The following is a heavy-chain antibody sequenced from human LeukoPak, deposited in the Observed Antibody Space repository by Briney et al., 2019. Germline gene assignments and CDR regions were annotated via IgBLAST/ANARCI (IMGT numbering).Heavy chain of an antibody. CDR2: IHYSGNT. D-gene: IGHD2-15*01. CDR1: GGSISSTRYF. Sequence: SETLSLTCTVSGGSISSTRYFWGWIRQPPGKGLEWIGSIHYSGNTYYSPSLKSRVTIFVDTSKNQFSLKLSSVTATDTAVYYCARHTQARLPPYSYYYMDVWGKGATVTVSS. J-gene: IGHJ6*03. V-gene: IGHV4-39*01. CDR3: ARHTQARLPPYSYYYMDV.